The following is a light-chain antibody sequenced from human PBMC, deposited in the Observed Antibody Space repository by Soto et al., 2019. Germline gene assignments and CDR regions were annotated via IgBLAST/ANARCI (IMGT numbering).Light chain of an antibody. CDR2: GAS. J-gene: IGKJ4*01. CDR3: QQYGTSPLT. V-gene: IGKV3-20*01. CDR1: QSVSSSY. Sequence: EIVLTQSPGTLSLSPGERATLSCRASQSVSSSYLAWYQQKPGQAPRLLIYGASSRATGIPDRFSGSGSGTDFTLTISRLEPEDCAVYCCQQYGTSPLTCGGGTKGEIK.